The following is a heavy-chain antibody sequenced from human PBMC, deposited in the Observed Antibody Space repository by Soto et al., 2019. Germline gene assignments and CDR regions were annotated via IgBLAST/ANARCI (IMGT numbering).Heavy chain of an antibody. D-gene: IGHD5-18*01. CDR3: AKAYSYGRWLKYYFDY. CDR1: GFTFSSYA. J-gene: IGHJ4*02. Sequence: GGSLRLSCAASGFTFSSYAMSWVRQAPGKGLEWVSAISGSGGSTYYADSVKGRFTISRDNSKNTLYLQMNSLRAEDTAVYYCAKAYSYGRWLKYYFDYWGQGTLVTVSS. CDR2: ISGSGGST. V-gene: IGHV3-23*01.